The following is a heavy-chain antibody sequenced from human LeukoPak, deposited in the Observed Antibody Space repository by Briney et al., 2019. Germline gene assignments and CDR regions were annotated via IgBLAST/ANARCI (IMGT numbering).Heavy chain of an antibody. J-gene: IGHJ4*02. CDR2: VYASRSA. CDR1: GGSISSYY. D-gene: IGHD3-3*01. Sequence: SETLSLTCTVSGGSISSYYWTWIRQPAGKGLEWIGRVYASRSANYNPSLKSRVTMSVDTSKNQFSLKLNSVTAADTAVYYCARQHFGVVQYWGQGTLVTVSS. CDR3: ARQHFGVVQY. V-gene: IGHV4-4*07.